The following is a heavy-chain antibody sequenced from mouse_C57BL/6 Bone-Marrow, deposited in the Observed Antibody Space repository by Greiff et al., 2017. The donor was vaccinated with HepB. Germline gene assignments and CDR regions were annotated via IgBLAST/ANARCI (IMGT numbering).Heavy chain of an antibody. J-gene: IGHJ1*03. CDR3: ARRGYSRDWYFDV. CDR1: GFTFSDYG. CDR2: ISNLAYSI. Sequence: EVTLMESGGGLVQPGGSLKLSCAASGFTFSDYGLAWVRQAPRKGPEWVAFISNLAYSIYYADTVTGRFTISRENAKNTLYLEMSSLRSEDTAMYYCARRGYSRDWYFDVWGTGTTVTVSS. V-gene: IGHV5-15*01. D-gene: IGHD2-3*01.